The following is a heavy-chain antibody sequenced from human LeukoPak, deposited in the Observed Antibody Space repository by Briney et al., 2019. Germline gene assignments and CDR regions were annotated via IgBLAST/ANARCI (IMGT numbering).Heavy chain of an antibody. D-gene: IGHD3-22*01. Sequence: GGSLRLSCAASGFTFSSYSMNWVRQAPGKGLEWVSSISSSSSYIYYADSVKGRFTISRDNAENSLYLQMNSLRAEDTAVYYCARDQKGYYDSSGYSPSHYGMDVWGQGTTVTVSS. CDR2: ISSSSSYI. CDR1: GFTFSSYS. CDR3: ARDQKGYYDSSGYSPSHYGMDV. J-gene: IGHJ6*02. V-gene: IGHV3-21*01.